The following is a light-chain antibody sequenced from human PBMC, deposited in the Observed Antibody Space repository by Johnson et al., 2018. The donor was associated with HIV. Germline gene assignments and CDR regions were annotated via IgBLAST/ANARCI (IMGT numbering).Light chain of an antibody. V-gene: IGLV1-51*02. Sequence: QSVLTQPPSVSAAPGQKVTISCSGSSSNVGNNYVSWYQCLPGTAPKLLIFENNKRPSGIPDRFSASKSGTSATLGITGLQPGDEADYYCGTWDSSLSAGVFGTGTKVTVL. CDR3: GTWDSSLSAGV. CDR2: ENN. CDR1: SSNVGNNY. J-gene: IGLJ1*01.